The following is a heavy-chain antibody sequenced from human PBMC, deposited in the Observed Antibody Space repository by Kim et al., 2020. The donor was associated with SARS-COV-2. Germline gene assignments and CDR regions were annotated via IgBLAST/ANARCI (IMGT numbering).Heavy chain of an antibody. CDR1: GFTFSTYS. CDR2: INTDSTSI. V-gene: IGHV3-21*01. D-gene: IGHD2-8*01. Sequence: GGSLRLSCAASGFTFSTYSMNWVRQAPGKGLEWVSAINTDSTSIYDADSVKGRFTISRDNAKNSLYLQMNSLRAEDTAVYYCAREQWRHFDYWGQGILVTVSS. J-gene: IGHJ4*02. CDR3: AREQWRHFDY.